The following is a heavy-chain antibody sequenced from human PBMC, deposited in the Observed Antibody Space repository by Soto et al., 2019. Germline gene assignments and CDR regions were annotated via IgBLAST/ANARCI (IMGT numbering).Heavy chain of an antibody. CDR2: IIPIFGTA. CDR3: AREKWEAASVGMDV. V-gene: IGHV1-69*06. D-gene: IGHD1-26*01. Sequence: QVQLVQSGAEVKKPGSSVKVSCKASGGTFSSYAISWVRQAPGQGLEWMGGIIPIFGTANYAQKFQGRVTITADKTTSTAYMGLSSLRSEDTAVYYCAREKWEAASVGMDVWGQGTTVTVSS. CDR1: GGTFSSYA. J-gene: IGHJ6*02.